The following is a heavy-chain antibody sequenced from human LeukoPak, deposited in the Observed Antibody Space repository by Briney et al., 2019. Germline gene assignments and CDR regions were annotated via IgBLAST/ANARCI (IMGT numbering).Heavy chain of an antibody. CDR1: GGPFSGYY. CDR2: INHSGTT. V-gene: IGHV4-34*01. CDR3: AKGGSDYSPENWFDP. J-gene: IGHJ5*02. Sequence: SETLSLTCAVYGGPFSGYYWSWIRQPPGKGLEWIGEINHSGTTNYNPSLASRVTISVDTSKNQFSLRLNSVTAADTAVYYCAKGGSDYSPENWFDPWGQGTLVTVSS. D-gene: IGHD4-11*01.